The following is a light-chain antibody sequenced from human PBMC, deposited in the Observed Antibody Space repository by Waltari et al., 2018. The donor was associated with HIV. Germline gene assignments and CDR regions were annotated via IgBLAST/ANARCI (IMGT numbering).Light chain of an antibody. Sequence: EVVLTQSPGTLSLSSGERATLSCRASQAANIYLAWYQQKSGQSPRRLMLGASARAAGIPDRFTGSGSETDFTLTITRLEPEDFAVYYCQQYGSPPLTFGGGTKVEIK. CDR2: GAS. CDR3: QQYGSPPLT. CDR1: QAANIY. J-gene: IGKJ4*01. V-gene: IGKV3-20*01.